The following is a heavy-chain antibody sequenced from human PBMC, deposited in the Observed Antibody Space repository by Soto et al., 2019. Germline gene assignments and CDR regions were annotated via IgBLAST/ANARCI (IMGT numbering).Heavy chain of an antibody. CDR1: GFTFSNYY. CDR2: TGSGSGSI. J-gene: IGHJ5*02. CDR3: ARGLWFDP. Sequence: PGESLKISCAASGFTFSNYYMNWVRQAPGKGLEWVSSTGSGSGSIYYADSVKGRFTISRDNAKNSLYLQMNSLRAEDTAVYYCARGLWFDPWGQGTLVTVSS. V-gene: IGHV3-21*01.